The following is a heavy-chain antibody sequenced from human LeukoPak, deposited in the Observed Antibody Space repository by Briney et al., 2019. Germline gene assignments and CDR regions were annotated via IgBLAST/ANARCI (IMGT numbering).Heavy chain of an antibody. CDR3: ARVSPMQYYYGMDV. CDR1: VGSIIRGGYY. D-gene: IGHD2-2*01. Sequence: PSETLSLTCTVSVGSIIRGGYYWSWIRQCPGKGLEWIGYIYYTGSTYYTPPLKSRVTISIDTANNQFSLKLTSVTAADTAVYYCARVSPMQYYYGMDVWGQGTTVTVSS. V-gene: IGHV4-31*03. J-gene: IGHJ6*02. CDR2: IYYTGST.